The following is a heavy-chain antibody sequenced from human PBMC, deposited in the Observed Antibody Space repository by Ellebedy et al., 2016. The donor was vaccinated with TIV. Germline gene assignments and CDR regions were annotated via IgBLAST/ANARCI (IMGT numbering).Heavy chain of an antibody. Sequence: AASVKVSCKVSGYTLTELSMHWVRQAPGKGLEWMGGFDREGGEKIYAQKFQGRVTMTEDKSTDTAYMELSSLRSEETAVYYCATDLRYCSNDVCFKRYDAFDIWGQGTMVTVSS. CDR2: FDREGGEK. D-gene: IGHD2-8*01. V-gene: IGHV1-24*01. CDR1: GYTLTELS. J-gene: IGHJ3*02. CDR3: ATDLRYCSNDVCFKRYDAFDI.